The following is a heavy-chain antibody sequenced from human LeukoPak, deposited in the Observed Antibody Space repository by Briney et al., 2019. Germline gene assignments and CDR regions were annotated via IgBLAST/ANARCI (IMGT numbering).Heavy chain of an antibody. Sequence: ASVKVSRKASGYTFTSYDISWVRQAPGQGLEWMGWISAYNGDTNYAQKLQGRVTMTTDTSTSTAYMELRSLRSDDTAVYYCAREGFGTMVRTNDHWGQGTLVTVSS. CDR2: ISAYNGDT. CDR3: AREGFGTMVRTNDH. V-gene: IGHV1-18*01. D-gene: IGHD3-10*01. J-gene: IGHJ4*02. CDR1: GYTFTSYD.